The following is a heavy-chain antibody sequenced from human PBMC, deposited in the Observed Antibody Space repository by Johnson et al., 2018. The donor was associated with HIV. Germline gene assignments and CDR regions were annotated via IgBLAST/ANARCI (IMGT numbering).Heavy chain of an antibody. J-gene: IGHJ3*02. V-gene: IGHV3-30*02. CDR1: GFTFRSYG. CDR3: ARDAHWHDAFDI. CDR2: IRYDGSNK. Sequence: QVQLVESGGGVVQPGGSLRLSCAASGFTFRSYGMHWVRKAPGKGLEWVAFIRYDGSNKYYADSVKGRFNISRDNSKNTLYLQMNSLRAEDTAVYYCARDAHWHDAFDIWGQGTMVTVSS.